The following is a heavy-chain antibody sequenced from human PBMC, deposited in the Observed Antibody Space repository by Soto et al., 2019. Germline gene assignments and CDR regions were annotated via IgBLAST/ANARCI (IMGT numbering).Heavy chain of an antibody. Sequence: GESLKISCKGSGYSFTSYWISWVRQMPGKGLEWMGRIDPSDSYTNYSPSFQGHVTISADKSISTAYLQWSSLKASDTAMYYCAAPYITMTPGVYYYGMDVWGQGTTVTVSS. CDR2: IDPSDSYT. CDR1: GYSFTSYW. V-gene: IGHV5-10-1*01. J-gene: IGHJ6*02. D-gene: IGHD3-22*01. CDR3: AAPYITMTPGVYYYGMDV.